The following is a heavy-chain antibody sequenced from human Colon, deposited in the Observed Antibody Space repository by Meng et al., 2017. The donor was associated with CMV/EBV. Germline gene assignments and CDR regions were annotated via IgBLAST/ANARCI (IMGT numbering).Heavy chain of an antibody. Sequence: LSLTCAASGFTFSSYSMNWVRQAPGKGLEWVSYISSSSSTIYYADSVKGRFTISRDNAKNSLYLQMNSLRAEDTAVYYCARVYYYDSSGSYYFDYWGQGTLVTVSS. CDR1: GFTFSSYS. CDR3: ARVYYYDSSGSYYFDY. D-gene: IGHD3-22*01. V-gene: IGHV3-48*04. CDR2: ISSSSSTI. J-gene: IGHJ4*02.